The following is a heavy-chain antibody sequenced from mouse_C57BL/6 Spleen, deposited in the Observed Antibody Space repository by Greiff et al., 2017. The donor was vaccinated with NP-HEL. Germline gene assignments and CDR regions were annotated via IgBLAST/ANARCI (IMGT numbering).Heavy chain of an antibody. D-gene: IGHD1-1*01. CDR1: GYTFTNYW. CDR3: ARTGYYGSSYVFDY. CDR2: IYPGGGYT. V-gene: IGHV1-63*01. J-gene: IGHJ2*01. Sequence: LVESGAELVRPGTSVKMSCKASGYTFTNYWIGWAKQRPGHGLEWIGDIYPGGGYTNYNEKFKGKATFTADTASNTAYMQLSSLTTEDSAIYYCARTGYYGSSYVFDYWGQGTTLTVSS.